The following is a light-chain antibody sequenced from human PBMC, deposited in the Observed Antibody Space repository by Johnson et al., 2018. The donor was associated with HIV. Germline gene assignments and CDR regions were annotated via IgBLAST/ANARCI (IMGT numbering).Light chain of an antibody. CDR1: SSNIGSNY. CDR3: GTWDSRLGVYF. J-gene: IGLJ1*01. V-gene: IGLV1-51*01. Sequence: QSVLTQPPSVSAAPGQKVTISCSGSSSNIGSNYVSWYQQLPGTAPKLLIYDNNKRPSGIPDRFSGSKSGTSATLGITGLQTGDEADYYCGTWDSRLGVYFFGPRTEFTV. CDR2: DNN.